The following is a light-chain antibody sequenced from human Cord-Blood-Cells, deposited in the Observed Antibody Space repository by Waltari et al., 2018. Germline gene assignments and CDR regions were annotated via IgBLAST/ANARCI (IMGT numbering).Light chain of an antibody. V-gene: IGKV1-5*01. CDR1: QSISSW. CDR3: QQYNSYSWT. J-gene: IGKJ1*01. Sequence: DIQMTQSPSTLSASVGDRVTITCRASQSISSWLAWYQQKPGKAPKLLIYDASSLESGVPSRFSGSGSGTEVTLTSNSLQPDDFATYYCQQYNSYSWTFGQGTKVEIK. CDR2: DAS.